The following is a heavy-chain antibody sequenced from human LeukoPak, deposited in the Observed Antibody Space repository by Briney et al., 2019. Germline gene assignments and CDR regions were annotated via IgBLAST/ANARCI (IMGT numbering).Heavy chain of an antibody. Sequence: PAGSLTLNCAASGLNFDESVMSWVRPTQGRGLEWVASMTWNDVMTDYVDDVKRRFTIPRENAMNYPYLQMNSLRPEDTALYYCVRVLGFALGSSSVTSYCGLDVWGQGTTVIVSS. CDR1: GLNFDESV. J-gene: IGHJ6*01. V-gene: IGHV3-20*04. CDR3: VRVLGFALGSSSVTSYCGLDV. CDR2: MTWNDVMT. D-gene: IGHD3-10*01.